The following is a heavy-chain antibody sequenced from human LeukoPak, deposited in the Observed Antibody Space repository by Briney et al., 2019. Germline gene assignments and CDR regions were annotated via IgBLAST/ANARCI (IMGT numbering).Heavy chain of an antibody. CDR3: ARVPNIVGGSGMDV. J-gene: IGHJ6*04. V-gene: IGHV3-21*01. Sequence: GRTVRLPCASCGFTHRSYSLNGVRQAPGRGLGGVSSISSSRTSIYYADSVKDRFTISRDNAKNSLYLQMNSLRAEDTAVYYCARVPNIVGGSGMDVWGKGTTVTVSS. CDR2: ISSSRTSI. D-gene: IGHD2-15*01. CDR1: GFTHRSYS.